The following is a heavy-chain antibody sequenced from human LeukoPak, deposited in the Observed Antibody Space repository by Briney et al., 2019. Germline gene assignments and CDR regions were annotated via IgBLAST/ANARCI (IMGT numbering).Heavy chain of an antibody. CDR2: IYPGDSDT. Sequence: GESLKISCKGSGYSFTSYWIGWVRQMPGKGLEWMGIIYPGDSDTRYSPSFQGQVTISADKSISTAYLQWSSLKASDTAMYYCARQGIAAAGTGINYYYYYYMDVWGKGTTVTVSS. D-gene: IGHD6-13*01. CDR3: ARQGIAAAGTGINYYYYYYMDV. CDR1: GYSFTSYW. J-gene: IGHJ6*03. V-gene: IGHV5-51*01.